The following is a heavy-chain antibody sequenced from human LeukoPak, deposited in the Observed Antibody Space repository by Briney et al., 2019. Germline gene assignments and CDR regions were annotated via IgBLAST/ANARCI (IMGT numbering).Heavy chain of an antibody. CDR2: FDPEDGET. CDR1: GYTLTELS. D-gene: IGHD1-26*01. CDR3: ATGGKGGATPRY. V-gene: IGHV1-24*01. Sequence: ASVKFSCKVSGYTLTELSMHWVRQAPGKGLEWMGGFDPEDGETIYAQKFQGRVTMTEDTSTDTAYMELSSLRSEDTAVYYCATGGKGGATPRYWGQGTLVTVSS. J-gene: IGHJ4*02.